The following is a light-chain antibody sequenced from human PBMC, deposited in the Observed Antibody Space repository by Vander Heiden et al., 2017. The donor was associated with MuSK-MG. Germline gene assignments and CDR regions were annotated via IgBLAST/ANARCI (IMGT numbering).Light chain of an antibody. J-gene: IGKJ1*01. CDR3: QQSYSTPWT. Sequence: DIQTTQSPSSLSASVGDRVTITCRASQSIISYLNWYQQKPGKAPKLLIYAASSLQSGVPSRFSGSGSGTDFTLTISSLQPEDFATYYCQQSYSTPWTFGQGTKVEIK. CDR2: AAS. V-gene: IGKV1-39*01. CDR1: QSIISY.